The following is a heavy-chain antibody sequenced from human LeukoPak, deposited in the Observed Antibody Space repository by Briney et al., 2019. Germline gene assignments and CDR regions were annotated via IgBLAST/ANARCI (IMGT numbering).Heavy chain of an antibody. CDR1: GFRFSQQD. J-gene: IGHJ4*02. V-gene: IGHV3-30*02. CDR2: IRYDGSDK. Sequence: GGSLRLSCAASGFRFSQQDMHWVRQAPGKGLEWVAWIRYDGSDKNYADSVKGRFTISRDNSKNTLYLHINSLRAEDTAVYYCVKDNPLDYWGQGTLVIVSS. CDR3: VKDNPLDY. D-gene: IGHD1-14*01.